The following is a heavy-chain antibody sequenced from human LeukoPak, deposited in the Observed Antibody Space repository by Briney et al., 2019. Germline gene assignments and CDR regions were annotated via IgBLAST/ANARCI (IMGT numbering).Heavy chain of an antibody. CDR3: VSGFLQWLY. J-gene: IGHJ4*02. Sequence: GGSLRLSCAASGFIFGGYWMSWVRQAPGRGLEWVANTNPDGSVKYYVDSVNGRFTISRGNAKNSLYLQMNSLRAEDTAVYYCVSGFLQWLYWGQGTLVTVSS. CDR2: TNPDGSVK. CDR1: GFIFGGYW. D-gene: IGHD3-3*01. V-gene: IGHV3-7*01.